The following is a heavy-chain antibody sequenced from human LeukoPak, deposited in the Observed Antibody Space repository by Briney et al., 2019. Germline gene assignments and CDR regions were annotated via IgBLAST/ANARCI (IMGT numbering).Heavy chain of an antibody. V-gene: IGHV1-2*02. CDR1: AYTFTGYY. Sequence: GASVKVSCKASAYTFTGYYMHWVRQAPGQGLEWMGWINPNSGGTNYAQKFQGRVTMTRDTSISTAYMELSRLRSDDTAVYYCARAHCSSTSCYGWYYYYYMDVWGKGTTVTVSS. CDR2: INPNSGGT. D-gene: IGHD2-2*01. CDR3: ARAHCSSTSCYGWYYYYYMDV. J-gene: IGHJ6*03.